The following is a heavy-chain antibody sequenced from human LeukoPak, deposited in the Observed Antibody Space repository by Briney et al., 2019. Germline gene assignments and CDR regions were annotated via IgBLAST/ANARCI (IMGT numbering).Heavy chain of an antibody. Sequence: GASVKVSCKASGYTFTSYGISWVRQAPGQGLEWMGWISAYNGNTNYAQKLQGRVTMTTDTSTSTAYMELRSLRSDDTAVYYCARDPYTYYDYVWGGYRYDYWGQGTLVTVSS. J-gene: IGHJ4*02. D-gene: IGHD3-16*02. CDR3: ARDPYTYYDYVWGGYRYDY. CDR1: GYTFTSYG. V-gene: IGHV1-18*01. CDR2: ISAYNGNT.